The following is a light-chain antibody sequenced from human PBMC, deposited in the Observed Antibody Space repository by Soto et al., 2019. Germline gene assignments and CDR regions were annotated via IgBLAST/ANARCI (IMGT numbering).Light chain of an antibody. CDR2: GAS. J-gene: IGKJ4*01. V-gene: IGKV3-15*01. CDR1: QSVSSN. CDR3: QQYHKWPLT. Sequence: IVMTQSPATLSVSPGERATLSCRASQSVSSNLAWYQQKPGQAPRLLIYGASTRATGIPARFSGSGSGTEFILTISSLQSEDFALYYCQQYHKWPLTFGGGTKVEV.